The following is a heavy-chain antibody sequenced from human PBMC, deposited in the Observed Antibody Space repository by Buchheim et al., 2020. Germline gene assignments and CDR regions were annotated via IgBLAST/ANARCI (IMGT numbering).Heavy chain of an antibody. J-gene: IGHJ1*01. D-gene: IGHD3-10*01. CDR2: ISASGGRT. CDR3: ATDPHYPSGSY. CDR1: GFPFGGYE. Sequence: EVFLVESGGHLVHPGGSLRLSCAASGFPFGGYEMNWVRQAPGKGLECIAYISASGGRTYYVDSVRGRFTISRDNAKNSLYLQMSSLRVEDTAVYYCATDPHYPSGSYWGRGTL. V-gene: IGHV3-48*03.